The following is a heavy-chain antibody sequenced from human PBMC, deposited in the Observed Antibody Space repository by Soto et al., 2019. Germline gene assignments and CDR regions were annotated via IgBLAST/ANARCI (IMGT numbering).Heavy chain of an antibody. CDR2: IYSGGST. Sequence: GGSLRLSCAASGFTVSSNYMSWVRQAPGKGLEWVSVIYSGGSTYYADSVKGRFTISRDNSKNTLYLQMNSLRAEDTAVYYCARETKEGIAAAGLFARFYYYMDVWGKGTTVTVSS. V-gene: IGHV3-66*01. CDR1: GFTVSSNY. D-gene: IGHD6-13*01. CDR3: ARETKEGIAAAGLFARFYYYMDV. J-gene: IGHJ6*03.